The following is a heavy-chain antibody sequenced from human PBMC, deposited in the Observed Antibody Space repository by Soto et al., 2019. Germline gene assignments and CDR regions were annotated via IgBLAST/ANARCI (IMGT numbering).Heavy chain of an antibody. D-gene: IGHD5-12*01. CDR2: IYYSGST. CDR3: ARAGGYSGYEPHFDY. J-gene: IGHJ4*02. Sequence: QVQLQESGPGLVKPSQTLSLTCTVSGGSIGSGGYYWSWIRQHPGKGLEWIGYIYYSGSTYYNPSLKSRVTISVDTSKNQFSLKLSSVTAADTAVYYCARAGGYSGYEPHFDYWGQGTLVTVSS. V-gene: IGHV4-31*03. CDR1: GGSIGSGGYY.